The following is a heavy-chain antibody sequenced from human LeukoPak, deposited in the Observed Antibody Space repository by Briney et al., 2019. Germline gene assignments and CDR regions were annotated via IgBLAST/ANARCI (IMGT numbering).Heavy chain of an antibody. CDR1: GYTFTIYG. CDR2: ISAYNGNK. CDR3: ARDSADTAIDY. J-gene: IGHJ4*02. Sequence: ASVTVSYKASGYTFTIYGISWVRQAPGQGLERMGWISAYNGNKNYAQKLQGRDTMNTDTSTSTAYMELRSLISDDTAVYYCARDSADTAIDYWGQGTLVSVSS. V-gene: IGHV1-18*01. D-gene: IGHD5-18*01.